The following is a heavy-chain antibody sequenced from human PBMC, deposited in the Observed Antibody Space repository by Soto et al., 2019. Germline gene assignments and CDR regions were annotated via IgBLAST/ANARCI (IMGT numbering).Heavy chain of an antibody. CDR2: ISGGGGGT. V-gene: IGHV3-23*01. CDR1: GFSFSNYA. D-gene: IGHD6-13*01. CDR3: AKSGGSSWSRGTFYFDY. Sequence: GGSLRLSCAASGFSFSNYALNWVRQAPGKGLEWVSSISGGGGGTYYADSVKGRFTVSRDNSRNTVNLQMNALRAEDTALYYCAKSGGSSWSRGTFYFDYWGQGALVTVSS. J-gene: IGHJ4*02.